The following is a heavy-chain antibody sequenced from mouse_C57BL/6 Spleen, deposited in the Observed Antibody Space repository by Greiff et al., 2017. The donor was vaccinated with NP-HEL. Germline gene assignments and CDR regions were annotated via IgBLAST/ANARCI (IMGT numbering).Heavy chain of an antibody. CDR1: GYTFTDYY. V-gene: IGHV1-76*01. D-gene: IGHD1-1*01. Sequence: QVQLQQSGAELVRPGASVKLSCKASGYTFTDYYINWVKQRPGQGLEWIARIYPGSGNTYYNEKFKGKATLTAEKSSSTAYMQLSSLTSEDSAVYFCARGDYYAWLAYWGQGTLVTVSA. J-gene: IGHJ3*01. CDR2: IYPGSGNT. CDR3: ARGDYYAWLAY.